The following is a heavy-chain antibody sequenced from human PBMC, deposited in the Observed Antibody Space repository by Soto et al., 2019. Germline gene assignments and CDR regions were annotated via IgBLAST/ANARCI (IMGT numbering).Heavy chain of an antibody. CDR2: IYYSGST. CDR1: GDSIPSSSYS. CDR3: ARHPFYGAYIYYFDS. Sequence: SETLSLTCSVSGDSIPSSSYSWGWFRQPPGKGLEWIGSIYYSGSTYYNPSLKSRVTISVDTSKSQFSLKLSSVTATDTAVYYCARHPFYGAYIYYFDSWGQGTLVTVS. D-gene: IGHD4-17*01. J-gene: IGHJ4*02. V-gene: IGHV4-39*01.